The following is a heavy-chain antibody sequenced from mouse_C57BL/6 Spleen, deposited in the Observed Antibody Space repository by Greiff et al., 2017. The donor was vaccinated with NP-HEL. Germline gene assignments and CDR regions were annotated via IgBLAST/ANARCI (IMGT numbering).Heavy chain of an antibody. CDR2: LSSGGDYI. CDR3: TRDPTAYWYFDV. V-gene: IGHV5-9-1*02. J-gene: IGHJ1*03. Sequence: EVQLMESGEGLVKPGGSLKLSCAASGFAFSSYAMSWVRQTPEKRLEWVAYLSSGGDYIYYADTVKGRFTISRDNARNTLYLQMSSLKSEDTAMYYCTRDPTAYWYFDVWGKGTTVTVSS. D-gene: IGHD1-2*01. CDR1: GFAFSSYA.